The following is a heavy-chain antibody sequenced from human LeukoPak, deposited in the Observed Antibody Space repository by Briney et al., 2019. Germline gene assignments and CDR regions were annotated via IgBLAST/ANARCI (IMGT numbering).Heavy chain of an antibody. Sequence: PGGSLRLSCAASGFTFSSYAMSWVRQAPGKGLEWVSAISGSGGSPYYADSVKGRFTISRENSKNTLYLQMNSLRAEDTAVYYCAFRGYSSSWYTLGYWGQGTLVTVSS. J-gene: IGHJ4*02. CDR1: GFTFSSYA. D-gene: IGHD6-13*01. V-gene: IGHV3-23*01. CDR3: AFRGYSSSWYTLGY. CDR2: ISGSGGSP.